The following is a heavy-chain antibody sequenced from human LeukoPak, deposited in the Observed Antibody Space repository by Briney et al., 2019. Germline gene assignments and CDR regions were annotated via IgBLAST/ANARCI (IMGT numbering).Heavy chain of an antibody. Sequence: GGSLRLSCAASGFTFSSYSMNWVRQAPGKGLEWVSCISADSSYIYYADSVKGRFTISRDNARNSLYLQMNSLRAEDTAVYYCAKDPRGGAAAPNWFDPWGQGTLVTVSS. CDR3: AKDPRGGAAAPNWFDP. D-gene: IGHD6-13*01. CDR2: ISADSSYI. J-gene: IGHJ5*02. V-gene: IGHV3-21*01. CDR1: GFTFSSYS.